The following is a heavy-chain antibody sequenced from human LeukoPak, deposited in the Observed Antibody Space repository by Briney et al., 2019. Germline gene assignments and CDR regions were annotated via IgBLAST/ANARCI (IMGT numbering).Heavy chain of an antibody. CDR3: AKTLWGLTLLSSDY. J-gene: IGHJ4*02. CDR1: GFTFTTYG. Sequence: GGTLRLSCSASGFTFTTYGMNWVRQAPGKGLEWVSGIGGSGTRTYYADSVKGRFTISRDNSKNTLYLHMNSLRLEDTAVYWCAKTLWGLTLLSSDYWGQGTLVTVSS. CDR2: IGGSGTRT. V-gene: IGHV3-23*01. D-gene: IGHD3-16*01.